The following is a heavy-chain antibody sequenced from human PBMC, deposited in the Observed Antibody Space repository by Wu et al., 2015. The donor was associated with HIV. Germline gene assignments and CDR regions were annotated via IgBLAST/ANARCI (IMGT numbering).Heavy chain of an antibody. Sequence: QVQLVQSGAEVKKPGASVKVSCKASGYTFSDYYIHWVRQAPGQGLEWMGWINPNSGGTNYAQKFQGRVTMTRDTSISTAYMELSRLRSDDTAVYYCSTLMGGXVSEAFYYYYMDVWGKGPRSPSL. J-gene: IGHJ6*03. D-gene: IGHD2-8*01. CDR1: GYTFSDYY. CDR3: STLMGGXVSEAFYYYYMDV. V-gene: IGHV1-2*02. CDR2: INPNSGGT.